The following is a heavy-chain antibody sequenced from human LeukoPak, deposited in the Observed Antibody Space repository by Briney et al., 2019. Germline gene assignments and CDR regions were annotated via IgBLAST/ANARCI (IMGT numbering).Heavy chain of an antibody. Sequence: PSETLSLTCTVSGGSISSYYWSWIRQPPGKGLEWIGYIYYSGSTNYNPSLKSRVTISVDTSKNQFSLKLSSVTAADTAVYYCARSYYDILTGSTYWYFDLWGRGTLVTVSS. J-gene: IGHJ2*01. CDR2: IYYSGST. CDR1: GGSISSYY. CDR3: ARSYYDILTGSTYWYFDL. V-gene: IGHV4-59*01. D-gene: IGHD3-9*01.